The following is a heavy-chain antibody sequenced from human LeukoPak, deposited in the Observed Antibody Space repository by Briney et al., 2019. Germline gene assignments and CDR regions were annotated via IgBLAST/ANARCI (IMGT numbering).Heavy chain of an antibody. Sequence: GGSLRLSCAASGFTVSSNYMSWVRQAPGKGLEWVSVIYSGGTTYYADSVKGRFTVSRDNSKNTLYLQMNSLRAEDTAVYYCAKGRGIAVAVIDYWGQGTLVTVSS. D-gene: IGHD6-19*01. CDR2: IYSGGTT. J-gene: IGHJ4*02. V-gene: IGHV3-66*01. CDR3: AKGRGIAVAVIDY. CDR1: GFTVSSNY.